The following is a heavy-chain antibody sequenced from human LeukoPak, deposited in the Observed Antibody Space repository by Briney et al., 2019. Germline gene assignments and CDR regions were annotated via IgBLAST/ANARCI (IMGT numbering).Heavy chain of an antibody. Sequence: GESLKISCKASGYSFTTYWIAWVRQMPGKGLEWMGIIYPGDSDTRYSPSFQGQVTISADKSISTAYVQWRSLKASDTALYYCARMRGETITLLRGAFDFWGQGTLVTVSS. CDR3: ARMRGETITLLRGAFDF. D-gene: IGHD3-10*01. V-gene: IGHV5-51*06. CDR1: GYSFTTYW. J-gene: IGHJ4*02. CDR2: IYPGDSDT.